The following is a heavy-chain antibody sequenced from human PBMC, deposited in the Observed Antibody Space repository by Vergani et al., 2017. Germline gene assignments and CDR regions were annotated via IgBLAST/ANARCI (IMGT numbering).Heavy chain of an antibody. CDR2: INHSGST. CDR3: ARERRTYYDILTGYYKGYFDY. CDR1: GGSFSGYY. Sequence: QVQLQQWGAGLLKPSETLSLTCAVYGGSFSGYYWSWIRQPPGKGPEWIGEINHSGSTNYKPSLKSRVTISVDTSKNQFSLKLSSVTAADTAVYYCARERRTYYDILTGYYKGYFDYWGQGTLVTVSS. D-gene: IGHD3-9*01. V-gene: IGHV4-34*01. J-gene: IGHJ4*02.